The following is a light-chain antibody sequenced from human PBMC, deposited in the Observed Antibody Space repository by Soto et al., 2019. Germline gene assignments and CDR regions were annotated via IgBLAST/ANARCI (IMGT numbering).Light chain of an antibody. V-gene: IGLV2-14*01. CDR3: ATWDDSLSGYVV. CDR1: NNDVGAYNY. J-gene: IGLJ2*01. Sequence: QSALTQPASVSGSPGQSITISCTGTNNDVGAYNYVSWFQQHPGKAPKLIIFEVSNRPSGVSHRFSGSKSGNTASLTISGLQTEDEADYYCATWDDSLSGYVVFGGGTKLTVL. CDR2: EVS.